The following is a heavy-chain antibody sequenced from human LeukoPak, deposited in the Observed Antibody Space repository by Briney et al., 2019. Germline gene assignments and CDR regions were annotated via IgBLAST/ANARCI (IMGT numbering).Heavy chain of an antibody. V-gene: IGHV3-7*01. CDR2: IKPDGHEK. D-gene: IGHD4-17*01. CDR1: GFTFSSYW. CDR3: ARGDFNDNGDYVDAFDI. J-gene: IGHJ3*02. Sequence: GQSLRLSCAASGFTFSSYWMSWVRQAPGKGLEWVANIKPDGHEKYYLDSVKGRFTISRDNVKKSLYLQMNSLRAEDTAVYYCARGDFNDNGDYVDAFDIWGHGTMVTVSS.